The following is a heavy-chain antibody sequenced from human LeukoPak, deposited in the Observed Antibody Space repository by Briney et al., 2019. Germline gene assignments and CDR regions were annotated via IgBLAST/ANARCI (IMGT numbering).Heavy chain of an antibody. CDR1: GFTFSNYW. D-gene: IGHD2-2*01. CDR2: IKQDGSEK. J-gene: IGHJ4*02. V-gene: IGHV3-7*01. CDR3: ARLRCTSTSCFPDY. Sequence: PGGSLRLSCVASGFTFSNYWMSLVRQAPGKGLEWVANIKQDGSEKYHVDSVTGRFTISRDNAKNSLFLQMNGLRAEDTAIHYCARLRCTSTSCFPDYWGQGTLVTVSS.